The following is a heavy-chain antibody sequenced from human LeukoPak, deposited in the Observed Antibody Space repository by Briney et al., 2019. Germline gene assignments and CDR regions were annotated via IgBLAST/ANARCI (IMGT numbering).Heavy chain of an antibody. J-gene: IGHJ4*02. D-gene: IGHD3-22*01. V-gene: IGHV4-59*01. CDR2: IYYSGST. Sequence: SETLSLTCTVSGYSISNYYWSWIRQPPGKGLEWIGYIYYSGSTKYNPSLKSRVTISVDTPKNQFSLKLNSVTPADTAVYYCARTVPLPYYYASSGYYYDYWGQGTLVTVPS. CDR3: ARTVPLPYYYASSGYYYDY. CDR1: GYSISNYY.